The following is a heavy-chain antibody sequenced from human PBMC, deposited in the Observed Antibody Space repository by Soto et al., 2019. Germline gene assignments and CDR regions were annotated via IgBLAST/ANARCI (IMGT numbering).Heavy chain of an antibody. Sequence: SVKVSCKAFGGTFSSYTISWVRQAPGQGLEWMGGIIPIFGTANYAQKFQGRVTITADESTSTAYMELSSLRSEDTAVYYCARALYDSSGYRPPAAFDIWGQGTMVTVSS. CDR2: IIPIFGTA. V-gene: IGHV1-69*13. J-gene: IGHJ3*02. CDR1: GGTFSSYT. CDR3: ARALYDSSGYRPPAAFDI. D-gene: IGHD3-22*01.